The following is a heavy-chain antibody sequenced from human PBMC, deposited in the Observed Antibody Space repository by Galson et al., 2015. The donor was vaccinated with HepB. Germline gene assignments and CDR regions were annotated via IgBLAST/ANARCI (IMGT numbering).Heavy chain of an antibody. CDR3: AKAHTGLRLGELSQGVIYWYFDL. CDR1: GFTFSSYA. D-gene: IGHD3-16*02. CDR2: ISGSGGST. Sequence: SLRLSCAASGFTFSSYAMSWVRQAPGKGLEWVSAISGSGGSTYYADSVKGRFTISRDNSKNTLYLQMNSLRAEDTAVCYCAKAHTGLRLGELSQGVIYWYFDLWGRGTLVTVSS. V-gene: IGHV3-23*01. J-gene: IGHJ2*01.